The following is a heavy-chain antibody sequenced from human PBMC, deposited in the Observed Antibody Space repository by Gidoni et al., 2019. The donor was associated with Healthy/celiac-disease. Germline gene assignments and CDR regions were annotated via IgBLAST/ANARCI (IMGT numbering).Heavy chain of an antibody. CDR1: GFTFSSYG. CDR3: ARETQDDFWSGYYFWSPNYGMDV. J-gene: IGHJ6*02. D-gene: IGHD3-3*01. V-gene: IGHV3-33*01. Sequence: QVQLVESGGGVVQPGRSLRLSCAASGFTFSSYGMHWVRQAPGKGLEWVAVIWYDGSNKYYADSVKGRFTISRDNSKNTLYLQMNSLRAEDTAVYYCARETQDDFWSGYYFWSPNYGMDVWGQGTTVTVSS. CDR2: IWYDGSNK.